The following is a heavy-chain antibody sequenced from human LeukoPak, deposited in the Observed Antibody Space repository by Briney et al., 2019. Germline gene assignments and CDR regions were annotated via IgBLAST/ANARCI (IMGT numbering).Heavy chain of an antibody. Sequence: GASVKVSCKASGYTFTSYGISWVRQAPGQGLEWMGWISAYNGNTNYAQKLQGRVTMTTDTSTSTAYMELRSLRSDDTAVYYCARASHYDILTGYTYYFDYWGQGTLVTVSS. D-gene: IGHD3-9*01. J-gene: IGHJ4*02. CDR2: ISAYNGNT. CDR3: ARASHYDILTGYTYYFDY. V-gene: IGHV1-18*01. CDR1: GYTFTSYG.